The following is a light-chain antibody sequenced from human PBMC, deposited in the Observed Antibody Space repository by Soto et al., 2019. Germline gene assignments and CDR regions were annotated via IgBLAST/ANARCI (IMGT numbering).Light chain of an antibody. CDR2: DAS. Sequence: EIELTQSPATLSLSPGERATLSCRASQSVSSYLAWYQQKPGQAPRLLIYDASNRATGIPARFSGSGSGTDFTLTISRLEPEDFAVYFCQQRSSWPLTFGGGTKVEIK. J-gene: IGKJ4*01. CDR1: QSVSSY. CDR3: QQRSSWPLT. V-gene: IGKV3-11*01.